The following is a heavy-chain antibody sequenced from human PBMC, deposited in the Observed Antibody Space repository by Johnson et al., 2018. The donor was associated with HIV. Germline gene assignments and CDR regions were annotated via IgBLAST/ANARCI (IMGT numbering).Heavy chain of an antibody. CDR3: ARDDTEADGAFDI. V-gene: IGHV3-7*01. CDR2: IKQAGSEK. D-gene: IGHD2-2*02. J-gene: IGHJ3*02. Sequence: VQLVESGGGLVQPGGSLRLSCAASGFTFSNYWMSWVRQTPGTGLEWVANIKQAGSEKYYADSVKGRFTISRDNAKNSLYLQMNSLRAEDTAGYYCARDDTEADGAFDIWGQGTMVTVSS. CDR1: GFTFSNYW.